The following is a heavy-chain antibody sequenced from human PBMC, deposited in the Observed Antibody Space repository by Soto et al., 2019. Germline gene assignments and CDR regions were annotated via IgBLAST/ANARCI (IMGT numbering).Heavy chain of an antibody. CDR1: GERVSSYQAT. CDR2: TYYRSKCYY. Sequence: LHTLPISCDLSGERVSSYQATPDWFRQSPSRGLEWLGRTYYRSKCYYDYALSVKSRITINPDTSNNQLSLQLNSVTPDDTAVYYCVRLIGNSWLDSWGQGTLVTVPQ. V-gene: IGHV6-1*01. J-gene: IGHJ5*01. D-gene: IGHD3-16*01. CDR3: VRLIGNSWLDS.